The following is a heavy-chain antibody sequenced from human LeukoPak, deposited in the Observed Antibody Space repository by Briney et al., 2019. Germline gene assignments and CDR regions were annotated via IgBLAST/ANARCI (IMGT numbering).Heavy chain of an antibody. V-gene: IGHV4-39*01. J-gene: IGHJ5*02. Sequence: SETLSLTCTVSGGSISSSSYYWGWIRQPPGKGLEWIGSIYYSGSTYYNPSLKSRVTISVDTSKNQFSLKLSSVTAADTAVYYCARHMGIAAAGTTPTGGWFDPWGQGTLVTVSS. CDR1: GGSISSSSYY. D-gene: IGHD6-13*01. CDR2: IYYSGST. CDR3: ARHMGIAAAGTTPTGGWFDP.